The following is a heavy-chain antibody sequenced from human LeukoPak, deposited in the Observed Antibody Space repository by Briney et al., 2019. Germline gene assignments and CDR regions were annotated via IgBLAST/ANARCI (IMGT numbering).Heavy chain of an antibody. J-gene: IGHJ4*02. V-gene: IGHV4-31*03. CDR2: IHSSGST. CDR1: GGSISSGAYC. CDR3: ARVGLNHYDRYFDY. D-gene: IGHD3-22*01. Sequence: SQTLSLTCTVSGGSISSGAYCWSWIRQDSGKGLEWIGYIHSSGSTDYNPSHKSRVTISVDTSKNQFSLKLSSVTAADTAVYYCARVGLNHYDRYFDYWGQGTLVTVSS.